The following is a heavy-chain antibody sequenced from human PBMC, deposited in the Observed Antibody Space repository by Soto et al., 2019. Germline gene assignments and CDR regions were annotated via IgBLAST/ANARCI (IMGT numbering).Heavy chain of an antibody. CDR2: ISGSGSNT. Sequence: EVQLLESGGGLVQPGGSLRLSCVGTGFIYSRHAMSWVRQAPGKGLEWVSAISGSGSNTYNADSVKGRFTISRDNSKNTLYLQMNSLRAEDTAVYYCAKNYGTQDYGDTNWFDPWGQGTLVTASS. D-gene: IGHD4-17*01. CDR1: GFIYSRHA. V-gene: IGHV3-23*01. J-gene: IGHJ5*02. CDR3: AKNYGTQDYGDTNWFDP.